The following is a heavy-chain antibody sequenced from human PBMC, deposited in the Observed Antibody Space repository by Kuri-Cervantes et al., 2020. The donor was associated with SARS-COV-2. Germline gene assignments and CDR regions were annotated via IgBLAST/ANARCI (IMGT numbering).Heavy chain of an antibody. CDR2: ISYDGSNK. CDR1: GFTFSSYA. Sequence: LSLTCAASGFTFSSYAMHWVRQAPGKGLEWVAVISYDGSNKYYADSVKGRFTISRDNSKNTLYLQMNSLRAEDTAVYYCAKDIAGIMTGRGVKDAFDVWGQGTLVTV. J-gene: IGHJ3*01. V-gene: IGHV3-30-3*01. D-gene: IGHD3-10*01. CDR3: AKDIAGIMTGRGVKDAFDV.